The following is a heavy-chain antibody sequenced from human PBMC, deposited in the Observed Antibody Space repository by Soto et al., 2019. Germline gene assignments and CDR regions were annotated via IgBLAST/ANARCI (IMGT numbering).Heavy chain of an antibody. Sequence: EVQLVESGGDLLQPGKSLRLSCAASGFTLDDYAMHWVRQAPGKGLEWISGISWNGRNIGYADSVTGRFTISRDNAGKSVYLQMDNLRPDDTAFYYCAKGGTAMVHFYHGLDVWGQGTTVTVSS. V-gene: IGHV3-9*01. J-gene: IGHJ6*02. D-gene: IGHD5-18*01. CDR3: AKGGTAMVHFYHGLDV. CDR2: ISWNGRNI. CDR1: GFTLDDYA.